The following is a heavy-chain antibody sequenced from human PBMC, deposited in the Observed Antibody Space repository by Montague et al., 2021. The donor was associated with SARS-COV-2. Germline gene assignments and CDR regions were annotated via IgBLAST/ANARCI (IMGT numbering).Heavy chain of an antibody. CDR1: GYSISNGYY. CDR3: AREHWENYYDFWSGTNLASDYPYYGMDV. CDR2: IFQSGTT. Sequence: SETLSLTCIVSGYSISNGYYWVWIRQPPGKGLEWIGNIFQSGTTYYNPSLERRSTMSVDTSKNQFSLKLSSATAADTAVYYCAREHWENYYDFWSGTNLASDYPYYGMDVWGQGTAVTVSS. D-gene: IGHD3-3*01. V-gene: IGHV4-38-2*02. J-gene: IGHJ6*02.